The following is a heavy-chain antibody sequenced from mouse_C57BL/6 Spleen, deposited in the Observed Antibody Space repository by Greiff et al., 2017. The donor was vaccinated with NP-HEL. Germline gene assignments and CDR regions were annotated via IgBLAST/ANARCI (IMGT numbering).Heavy chain of an antibody. J-gene: IGHJ1*03. V-gene: IGHV1-59*01. CDR1: GYTFTSYW. CDR3: AGSQGYFDV. CDR2: IDPSDSYT. Sequence: QVQLQQPGAELVRPGTSVKLSCKASGYTFTSYWMHWVKQRPGQGLEWIGVIDPSDSYTNYNQKFKGKATLTVDTSSSTAYMQLSSLTSEDSAVYYCAGSQGYFDVWGTGTTVTVSS.